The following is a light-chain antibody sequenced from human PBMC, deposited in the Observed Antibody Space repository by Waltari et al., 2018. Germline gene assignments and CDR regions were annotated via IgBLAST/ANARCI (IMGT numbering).Light chain of an antibody. CDR3: QVWDSNTFVV. CDR2: RDS. J-gene: IGLJ2*01. V-gene: IGLV3-9*01. Sequence: SYDLTQPLSVSVALGQTARVTCGGNNIGSKNVHWYQQKPGQAPVLVIYRDSNRPSGIPERFSGSNSGRTATLTISRAQSEDEADYYCQVWDSNTFVVFGGGTKLTVL. CDR1: NIGSKN.